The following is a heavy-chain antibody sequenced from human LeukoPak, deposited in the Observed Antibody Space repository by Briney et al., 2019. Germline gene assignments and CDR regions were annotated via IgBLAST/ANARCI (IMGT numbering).Heavy chain of an antibody. Sequence: GGSLRLSCAASGFTFSSYAMHWVRQAPGKGLEWVAVISYDGSNKYYADSVKGRFTISRDNSKNTLYLQMNSLRAGDTAVYYCARETWERNYYFDYWGQGTLVTVSS. CDR1: GFTFSSYA. J-gene: IGHJ4*02. CDR2: ISYDGSNK. V-gene: IGHV3-30-3*01. D-gene: IGHD1-26*01. CDR3: ARETWERNYYFDY.